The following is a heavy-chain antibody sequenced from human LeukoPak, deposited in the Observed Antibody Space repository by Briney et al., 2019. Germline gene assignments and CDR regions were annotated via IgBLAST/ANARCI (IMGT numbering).Heavy chain of an antibody. CDR1: RGSISGSIRSYY. CDR2: ISSSGSV. D-gene: IGHD5-12*01. Sequence: PSETLSLTCTVSRGSISGSIRSYYWSWLRQPPGKGLEWIGYISSSGSVNDNPSLKSRVTMSVDTSKNQFSLKLSSVTAADTAVYYCARVYSGYDLPGSLANYYFDYWGQGTLVTASS. CDR3: ARVYSGYDLPGSLANYYFDY. V-gene: IGHV4-61*01. J-gene: IGHJ4*02.